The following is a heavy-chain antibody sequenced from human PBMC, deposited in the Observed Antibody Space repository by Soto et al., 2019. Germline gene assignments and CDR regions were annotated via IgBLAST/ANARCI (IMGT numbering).Heavy chain of an antibody. CDR1: GFMFTDYY. Sequence: GGSLRLSCAAPGFMFTDYYMSWIRQAPGKGLEWISYISSSSGYTNYADSVKGRFSISRDNAKNSLNLQMNSLRAEDTALYYCVRQYSGTYYRSDSWGQGT. V-gene: IGHV3-11*03. CDR3: VRQYSGTYYRSDS. D-gene: IGHD1-26*01. CDR2: ISSSSGYT. J-gene: IGHJ4*02.